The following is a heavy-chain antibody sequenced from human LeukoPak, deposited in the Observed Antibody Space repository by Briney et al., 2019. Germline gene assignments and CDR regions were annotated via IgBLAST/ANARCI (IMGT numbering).Heavy chain of an antibody. J-gene: IGHJ5*02. CDR1: GGSISSYY. CDR3: ARDRVCRSGWDVVNWFDP. D-gene: IGHD6-19*01. Sequence: SETLSLTCTVSGGSISSYYWSWIRQPAGKGLEWIGRIYTSGSTNYNPSLKSRVTMSVDTSKNQFSLKLSSVTAADTAVYYCARDRVCRSGWDVVNWFDPWGQGTLVTVSS. CDR2: IYTSGST. V-gene: IGHV4-4*07.